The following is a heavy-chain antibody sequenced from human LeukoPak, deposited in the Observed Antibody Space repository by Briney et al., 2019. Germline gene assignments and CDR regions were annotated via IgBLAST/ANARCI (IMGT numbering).Heavy chain of an antibody. Sequence: GGSLRLSCAASGVTFSSYGMHWIRQAAGKGLEWVAFIRYDGSNKYYADSVRGRFTISRDNSKNTLYLQMNSLRAEDTAVYYCAKSSAGYYVYWGQGTLVTVSS. V-gene: IGHV3-30*02. CDR3: AKSSAGYYVY. D-gene: IGHD3-9*01. J-gene: IGHJ4*02. CDR2: IRYDGSNK. CDR1: GVTFSSYG.